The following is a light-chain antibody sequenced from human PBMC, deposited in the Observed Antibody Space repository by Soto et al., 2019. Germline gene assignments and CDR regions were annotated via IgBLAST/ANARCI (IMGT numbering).Light chain of an antibody. J-gene: IGKJ5*01. CDR1: QSVSSW. V-gene: IGKV1-5*01. Sequence: DIQMTQTPATLSAFAGDRVTVTCRASQSVSSWVAWYQEKPGKAPKLLIYAASTLQSGVPSRFSGSESGTDFTLTISCLQSEDFATYYCQQYYNYPITFGQGTRLET. CDR3: QQYYNYPIT. CDR2: AAS.